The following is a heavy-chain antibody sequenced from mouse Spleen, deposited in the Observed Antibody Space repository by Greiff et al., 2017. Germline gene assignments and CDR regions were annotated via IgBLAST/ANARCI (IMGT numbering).Heavy chain of an antibody. CDR2: IDPSDSYT. J-gene: IGHJ4*01. Sequence: VQLQQSGAELVRPGTSVKLSCKASGYTFTSYWMHWVKQRPGQGLEWIGVIDPSDSYTNYNQKFKGKATLTVDTSSSTAYMQLSSLTSEDSAVYYCARSDYYGSSYDAMDYWGQGTSVTVSS. CDR1: GYTFTSYW. CDR3: ARSDYYGSSYDAMDY. V-gene: IGHV1-59*01. D-gene: IGHD1-1*01.